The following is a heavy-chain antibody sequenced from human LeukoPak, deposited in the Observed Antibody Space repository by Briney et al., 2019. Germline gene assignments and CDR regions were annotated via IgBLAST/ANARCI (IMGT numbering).Heavy chain of an antibody. CDR1: GFTVSTNG. CDR3: AKFRNDFWTGYPSDAFDI. V-gene: IGHV3-23*01. Sequence: PGGSLRLSCAASGFTVSTNGMSWVRQAPGKGLEWVSAVSGTGRGAITSYADSVKGRFTIPRDNSKNTLHLQMNSLRADDTAVYFCAKFRNDFWTGYPSDAFDIWGQGTMVTVSS. J-gene: IGHJ3*02. D-gene: IGHD3/OR15-3a*01. CDR2: VSGTGRGAIT.